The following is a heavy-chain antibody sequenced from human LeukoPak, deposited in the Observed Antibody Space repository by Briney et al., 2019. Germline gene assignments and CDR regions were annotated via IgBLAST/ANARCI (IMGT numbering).Heavy chain of an antibody. J-gene: IGHJ1*01. CDR2: INHSGST. CDR3: ARKRVKVGYFQH. Sequence: SQTLSLTCTVSGGSISSGSYYWSWIRQPPGKGLEWIGEINHSGSTNYNPSLKSRVTISVDTSKNQFSLKLSSVTAADTAVYYCARKRVKVGYFQHWGQGTLVTVSS. D-gene: IGHD2-15*01. V-gene: IGHV4-39*07. CDR1: GGSISSGSYY.